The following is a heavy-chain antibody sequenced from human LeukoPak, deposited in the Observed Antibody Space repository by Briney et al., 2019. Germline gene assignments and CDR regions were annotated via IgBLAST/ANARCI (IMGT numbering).Heavy chain of an antibody. J-gene: IGHJ4*02. CDR2: LTPNSGDT. Sequence: ASVKVSCKASGHTFSNYHMHWVRQAPGQALEWMGILTPNSGDTTYAQKFQGRITMSRDTSTSTVYMELSSLRFEDTAVYHCARDSTGWSVDYWGQGTLVTVSS. CDR1: GHTFSNYH. CDR3: ARDSTGWSVDY. D-gene: IGHD6-19*01. V-gene: IGHV1-46*01.